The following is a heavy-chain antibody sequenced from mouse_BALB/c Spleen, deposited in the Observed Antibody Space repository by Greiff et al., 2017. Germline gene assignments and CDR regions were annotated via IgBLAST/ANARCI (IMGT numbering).Heavy chain of an antibody. CDR3: EREGYRYDEGGYAMDY. V-gene: IGHV5-17*02. D-gene: IGHD2-14*01. Sequence: EVHLVESGGGLVQPGGSRKLSCAASGFTFSSFGMHWVRQAPEKGLEWVAYISSGSSTIYYADTVKGRFTISRDNPKNTRFLQMTSLRSEDTAMYYCEREGYRYDEGGYAMDYWGQGTSVTVSS. CDR2: ISSGSSTI. CDR1: GFTFSSFG. J-gene: IGHJ4*01.